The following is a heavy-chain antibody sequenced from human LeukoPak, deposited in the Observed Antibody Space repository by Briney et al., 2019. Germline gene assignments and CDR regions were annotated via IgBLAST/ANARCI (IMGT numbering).Heavy chain of an antibody. J-gene: IGHJ4*02. CDR2: TYCRSKWYN. Sequence: SQTLSLTCVISGDSVSSNSAAWHWLRQSPSRGLEWLGSTYCRSKWYNDYAGAEKRRITIIPDTSKNQFYLQLNSVAPEDTAVYYCAGETSHFDYWGQGTLVTVSS. CDR3: AGETSHFDY. V-gene: IGHV6-1*01. CDR1: GDSVSSNSAA.